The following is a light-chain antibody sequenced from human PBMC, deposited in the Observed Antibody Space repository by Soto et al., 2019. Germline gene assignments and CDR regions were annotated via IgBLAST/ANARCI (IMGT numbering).Light chain of an antibody. V-gene: IGLV2-8*01. CDR3: SSYAGSNNFEWV. CDR1: SSDVGGSKY. J-gene: IGLJ3*02. CDR2: EVN. Sequence: QSALTQPPSASGSPGQSVTISCTGTSSDVGGSKYVSWYQHHPGKAPKLMIYEVNKRPSGVPDRFSGSKSGNTASLTVSGLEADDEDDYYCSSYAGSNNFEWVFGGGTQLTVL.